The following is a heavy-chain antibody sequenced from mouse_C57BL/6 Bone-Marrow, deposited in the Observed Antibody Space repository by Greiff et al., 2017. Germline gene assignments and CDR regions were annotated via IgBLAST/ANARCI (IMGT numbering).Heavy chain of an antibody. D-gene: IGHD1-1*01. CDR1: EYEFPSHD. V-gene: IGHV5-2*01. CDR2: INSDGGST. J-gene: IGHJ1*03. CDR3: SRHIYYYGSSYVEGYFDV. Sequence: VQLKESGGGLVQPGESLKLSCESTEYEFPSHDMSWVRKTPEKRLELVAAINSDGGSTYYPDTMERRFIISRDNTKKTLYLQMGSLRSEDTALYYCSRHIYYYGSSYVEGYFDVWGTGTTVTVSS.